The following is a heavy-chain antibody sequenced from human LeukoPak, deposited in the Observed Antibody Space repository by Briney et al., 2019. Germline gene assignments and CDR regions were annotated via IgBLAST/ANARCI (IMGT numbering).Heavy chain of an antibody. Sequence: PGGSLRLSCVASGFTFRNYGMHWVRQAPGKGLEWVAFIRYDGTNKYYANSVKGRFSISRDNSKNTLYLQMNSLRAEDTALYYCAKSLYSSSWNPMGYWGQGTLVTVSS. CDR1: GFTFRNYG. CDR3: AKSLYSSSWNPMGY. CDR2: IRYDGTNK. J-gene: IGHJ4*02. V-gene: IGHV3-30*02. D-gene: IGHD6-13*01.